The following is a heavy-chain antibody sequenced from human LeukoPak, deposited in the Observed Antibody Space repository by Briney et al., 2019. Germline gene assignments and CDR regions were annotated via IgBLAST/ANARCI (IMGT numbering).Heavy chain of an antibody. CDR1: GGSISSSSYY. Sequence: PSETLSLTCTVSGGSISSSSYYWGWIRQPPGKGLEWIGSIYYSGSTYYNPSLKSRVTISVDTSKNQFSPKLSSVTAADTAVYYCARDPLNWFDPWGQGTLVTVSS. CDR2: IYYSGST. J-gene: IGHJ5*02. V-gene: IGHV4-39*07. CDR3: ARDPLNWFDP.